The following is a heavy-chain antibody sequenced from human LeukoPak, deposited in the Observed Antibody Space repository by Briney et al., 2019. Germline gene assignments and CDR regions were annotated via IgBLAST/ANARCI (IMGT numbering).Heavy chain of an antibody. CDR3: ARARRVVYSVAARYYYMDV. J-gene: IGHJ6*03. V-gene: IGHV1-8*01. D-gene: IGHD5/OR15-5a*01. CDR1: GYTFTSYD. Sequence: ASVKVSCKASGYTFTSYDINWVRRATGQGLEWMGWMNPNSGNTGYVQKFQGRVTMTRNTSISTAYMELSSLRSEDTAVYYCARARRVVYSVAARYYYMDVWGKGTTVTVSS. CDR2: MNPNSGNT.